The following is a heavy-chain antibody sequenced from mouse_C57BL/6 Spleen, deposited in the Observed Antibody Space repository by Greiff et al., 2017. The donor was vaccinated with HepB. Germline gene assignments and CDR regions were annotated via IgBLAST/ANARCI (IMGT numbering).Heavy chain of an antibody. V-gene: IGHV5-4*01. CDR3: ARDKLGSFAY. D-gene: IGHD4-1*01. J-gene: IGHJ3*01. CDR1: GFTFSSYA. Sequence: EVQLMESGGGLVKPGGSLKLSCAASGFTFSSYAMSWVRQTPEKRLEWVATISDGGSYTYYPDNVKGRFTISRDNAKNNLYLQMSHLKSEDTAMYYCARDKLGSFAYWGQGTLVTVSA. CDR2: ISDGGSYT.